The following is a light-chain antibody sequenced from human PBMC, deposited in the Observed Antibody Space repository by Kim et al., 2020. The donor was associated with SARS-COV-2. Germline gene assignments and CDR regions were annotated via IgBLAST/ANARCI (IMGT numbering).Light chain of an antibody. V-gene: IGKV1-16*01. CDR2: AAS. CDR3: KQYNTYPYT. Sequence: VSVGDRVTITCGARQGMGNYLAGFQQKPGKASESLIYAASSLQGGVPSMFSGSGSGTDFTLTISSLQPEDFATYYCKQYNTYPYTFRQGTKLE. CDR1: QGMGNY. J-gene: IGKJ2*01.